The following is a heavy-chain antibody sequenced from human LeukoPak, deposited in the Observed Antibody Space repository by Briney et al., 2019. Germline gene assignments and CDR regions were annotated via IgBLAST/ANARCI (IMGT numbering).Heavy chain of an antibody. CDR2: IYSGGST. V-gene: IGHV3-66*01. CDR1: GFTVSSNY. D-gene: IGHD6-13*01. Sequence: GGSLRLSCAASGFTVSSNYMSWVRQAPGKGLEWVSVIYSGGSTYYADSVKGRFTISRDNSKNTLYLQMNSLRAVDTAVYYCAGEGIAAAGTFDYWGQGTRVTVSS. J-gene: IGHJ4*02. CDR3: AGEGIAAAGTFDY.